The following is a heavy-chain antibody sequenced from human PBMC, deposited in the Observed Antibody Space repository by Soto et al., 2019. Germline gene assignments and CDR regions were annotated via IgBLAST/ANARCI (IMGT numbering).Heavy chain of an antibody. Sequence: EVQLLESGGGLVQPGGSLRLSCAASGFTFSSYAMSWVRQAPGKGLEWVSGISGSGGSTHYADSVKGRVTISRDNSKSTLYLQMNSLRAEDTAVYYCATRGYCLSPSCLADYSAMDVWGQGTTVTVSS. D-gene: IGHD2-2*01. CDR1: GFTFSSYA. CDR3: ATRGYCLSPSCLADYSAMDV. J-gene: IGHJ6*02. V-gene: IGHV3-23*01. CDR2: ISGSGGST.